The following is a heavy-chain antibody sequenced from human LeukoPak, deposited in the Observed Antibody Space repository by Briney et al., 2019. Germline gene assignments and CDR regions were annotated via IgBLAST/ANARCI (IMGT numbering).Heavy chain of an antibody. V-gene: IGHV3-21*01. CDR2: ISSSSSYI. D-gene: IGHD3-9*01. J-gene: IGHJ4*02. CDR3: ARDYPLYDILTGYYPDYFDY. Sequence: GGSLRLSCAASGFTFSSYSMNWVRQDPGKGLEWLSSISSSSSYIYYADSVKGRFTISRDNAKNSLYLQMNSLRAEDTAVYYCARDYPLYDILTGYYPDYFDYWGQGTLVTVSS. CDR1: GFTFSSYS.